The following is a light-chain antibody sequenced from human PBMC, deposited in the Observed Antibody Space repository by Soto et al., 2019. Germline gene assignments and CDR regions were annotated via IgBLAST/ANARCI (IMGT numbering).Light chain of an antibody. J-gene: IGKJ1*01. V-gene: IGKV3-15*01. Sequence: VLSPSSPAPLSFPGERATLFCRASQSVSTCLGWYQQKPGQAPRLLIYGAYTRATDIPARFSGRGSGTDFTLTISSLQPEDFAVYYCKQYNNWPQTFGQGTKVDI. CDR2: GAY. CDR3: KQYNNWPQT. CDR1: QSVSTC.